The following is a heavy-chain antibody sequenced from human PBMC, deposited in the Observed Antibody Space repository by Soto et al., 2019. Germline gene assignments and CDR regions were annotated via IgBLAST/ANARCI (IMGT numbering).Heavy chain of an antibody. V-gene: IGHV3-74*01. CDR3: ARVGAVANYGMDV. Sequence: EVQLVESGGGLVQPGGSLRLSCAASGFTFSSYWMHWVGQAPGKGLVWVSRINSDGSSTSYADSVKGRFTISRDNAKNTLYLQMNSLRAEDTAVYYCARVGAVANYGMDVWGQGTTVTVSS. J-gene: IGHJ6*02. CDR1: GFTFSSYW. D-gene: IGHD6-19*01. CDR2: INSDGSST.